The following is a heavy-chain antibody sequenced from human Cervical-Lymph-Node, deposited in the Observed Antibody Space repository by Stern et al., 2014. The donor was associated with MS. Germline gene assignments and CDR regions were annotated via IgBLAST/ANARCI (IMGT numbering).Heavy chain of an antibody. D-gene: IGHD2-15*01. CDR1: GFSLTTAGVG. J-gene: IGHJ4*02. Sequence: ESGPTLVKPTQTLTLTCTLSGFSLTTAGVGVGWIRQPPGKALQWLALIYWDDDKLYSPSLKNRLTITKDTSKSQVVLTMTNVDPVDTATYYCAHSRVKYCRGGTCYSSLFDYWGQGTLLTVSS. CDR2: IYWDDDK. CDR3: AHSRVKYCRGGTCYSSLFDY. V-gene: IGHV2-5*02.